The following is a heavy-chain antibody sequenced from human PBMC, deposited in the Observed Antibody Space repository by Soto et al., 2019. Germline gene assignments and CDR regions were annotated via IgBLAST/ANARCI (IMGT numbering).Heavy chain of an antibody. Sequence: SQTLSLTCAISGDSVSSNSAAWNWIRQSPSRGLEWLGRTYYRSKWYNDYAVSVKSRITINPDTSKNQFSLQLNSVTPEDTAVYYCARDRSSYPLEDSYYYYYGMDVWGQETTVTVSS. D-gene: IGHD6-6*01. J-gene: IGHJ6*02. CDR1: GDSVSSNSAA. CDR2: TYYRSKWYN. V-gene: IGHV6-1*01. CDR3: ARDRSSYPLEDSYYYYYGMDV.